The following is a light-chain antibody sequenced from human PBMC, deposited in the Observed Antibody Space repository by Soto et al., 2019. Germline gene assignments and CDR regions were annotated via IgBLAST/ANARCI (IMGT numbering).Light chain of an antibody. CDR3: QQYGSSPRT. V-gene: IGKV3-20*01. CDR1: QSVSSNF. CDR2: GAS. Sequence: DIVLTQSPGTLSLSPGERATLSCRASQSVSSNFLAWYQQKPGQAPRLLIYGASNRATGFPDRFSGSGSGTDFTLTITRLEPEDFAVYFCQQYGSSPRTFGQGTKVDIK. J-gene: IGKJ1*01.